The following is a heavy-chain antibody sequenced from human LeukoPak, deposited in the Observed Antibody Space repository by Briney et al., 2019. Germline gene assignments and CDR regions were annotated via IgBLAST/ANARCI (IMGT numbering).Heavy chain of an antibody. Sequence: ASVKVSCKASGYTFTSYGISWVRQAPGQGLEWMGWISGYNGNTNYAQKLQVRVTMTTDTYTSTAYMELRSLRSDDTAVYYCARDEAWGYCSESSCHAELGNNWLDPWGQGTLVTVSS. CDR2: ISGYNGNT. CDR1: GYTFTSYG. J-gene: IGHJ5*02. D-gene: IGHD2-15*01. V-gene: IGHV1-18*01. CDR3: ARDEAWGYCSESSCHAELGNNWLDP.